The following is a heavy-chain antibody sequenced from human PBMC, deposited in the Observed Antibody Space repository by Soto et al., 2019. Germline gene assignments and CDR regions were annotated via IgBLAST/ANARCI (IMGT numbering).Heavy chain of an antibody. Sequence: QVLVQESGPGLVKPSQTLTLSCTVSGGSVDSGNHYWNWIRQPPGKGLEWIGYIDYGESTYYNPSIRGRATISVDTSQSRFSLRLNSVAAADTAVYYCARGMGSAMTTRIFDHWGQGTLVTVSS. CDR1: GGSVDSGNHY. J-gene: IGHJ4*02. V-gene: IGHV4-30-4*01. CDR2: IDYGEST. D-gene: IGHD4-17*01. CDR3: ARGMGSAMTTRIFDH.